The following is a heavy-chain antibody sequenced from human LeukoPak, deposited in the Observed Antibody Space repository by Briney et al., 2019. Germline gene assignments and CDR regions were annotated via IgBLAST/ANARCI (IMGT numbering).Heavy chain of an antibody. CDR1: GFTFSSYG. CDR2: IWYDGSNK. V-gene: IGHV3-33*01. J-gene: IGHJ4*02. Sequence: GGSLRLSCAASGFTFSSYGMHWVRQAPGKGLEWVAVIWYDGSNKYYADSVKGRFTISRDNSKNTLYLQMNSLRAEDTAVYYCARDGYYDFWSGALDYWGQGTLVTVSS. CDR3: ARDGYYDFWSGALDY. D-gene: IGHD3-3*01.